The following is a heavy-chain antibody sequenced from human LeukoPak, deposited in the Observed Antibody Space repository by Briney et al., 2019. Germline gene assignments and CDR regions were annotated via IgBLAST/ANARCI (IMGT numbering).Heavy chain of an antibody. V-gene: IGHV3-23*01. CDR1: GFTFSSYA. Sequence: GGSLRLSCAASGFTFSSYAMSWVRQAPGKGLEWVSAISGSGGSTYYADSVKGRFTISRDNSKNTLYLQMNSLRAEDTAVYYCARDSNDYVWGSYRYGFDYWGQGTLVTVSS. CDR2: ISGSGGST. J-gene: IGHJ4*02. D-gene: IGHD3-16*02. CDR3: ARDSNDYVWGSYRYGFDY.